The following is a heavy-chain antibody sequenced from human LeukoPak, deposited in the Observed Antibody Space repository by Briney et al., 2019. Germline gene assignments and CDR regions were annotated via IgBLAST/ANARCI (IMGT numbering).Heavy chain of an antibody. V-gene: IGHV1-2*02. D-gene: IGHD3-10*01. Sequence: GASVKVSCKASGYTFTGYYMHWVRQAPGQGLEWMGWINPNSGGTNYAQKFQGRVTMTRDTSISTAYMELSRLRSDDTAVYYCARDSSSMFRGRLGEFDYWGQATLVTVSS. J-gene: IGHJ4*02. CDR1: GYTFTGYY. CDR3: ARDSSSMFRGRLGEFDY. CDR2: INPNSGGT.